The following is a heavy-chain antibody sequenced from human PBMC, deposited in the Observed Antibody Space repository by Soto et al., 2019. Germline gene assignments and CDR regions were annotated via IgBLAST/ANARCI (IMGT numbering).Heavy chain of an antibody. CDR1: GHTFTEFS. V-gene: IGHV1-24*01. CDR2: FDPEDGEI. Sequence: ASVKVSCKVSGHTFTEFSMHWVRQAPGKGLEWMGGFDPEDGEIMYAQKFQGRVTMTEDTSTDSAYMELSSLRSEDTAVYYCAAGGTRWLHSPFDYWGQGTLVTVSS. CDR3: AAGGTRWLHSPFDY. J-gene: IGHJ4*02. D-gene: IGHD1-1*01.